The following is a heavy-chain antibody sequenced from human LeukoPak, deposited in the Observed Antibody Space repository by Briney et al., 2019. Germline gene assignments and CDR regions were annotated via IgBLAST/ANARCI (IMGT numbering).Heavy chain of an antibody. CDR1: GYTFTGYY. D-gene: IGHD6-13*01. CDR3: ARASPYSSTSQGDFDY. J-gene: IGHJ4*02. V-gene: IGHV1-2*06. Sequence: ASVKVSCKASGYTFTGYYMHWVPQAPGQGLEWMGRINPNSGGTNYAQKFQGRVTMTRDTSISTAYMELSRLRSDDTAVYYCARASPYSSTSQGDFDYWGQGTLVTVSS. CDR2: INPNSGGT.